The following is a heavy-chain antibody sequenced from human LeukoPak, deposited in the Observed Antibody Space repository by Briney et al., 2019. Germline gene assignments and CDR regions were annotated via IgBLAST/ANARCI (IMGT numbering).Heavy chain of an antibody. D-gene: IGHD6-19*01. V-gene: IGHV4-34*01. Sequence: PSETLSLTCAVYGVSFSGYYWSWIRQPPGKGLEWIGEINHSGSTNYNPSLKSRVTISVDTSKNQFSLKLSSVTAADTAVYYCARVIAVAAHFDYWGQGTLVTVSS. CDR1: GVSFSGYY. CDR2: INHSGST. J-gene: IGHJ4*02. CDR3: ARVIAVAAHFDY.